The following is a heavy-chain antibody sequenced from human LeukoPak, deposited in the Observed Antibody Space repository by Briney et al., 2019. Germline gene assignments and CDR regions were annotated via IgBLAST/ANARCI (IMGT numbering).Heavy chain of an antibody. Sequence: SETLSLTCTVSGGSISSSSYYWGWIRQPPGKGLEWIGSIYYSGSTYYNPSLTSRVIISVDTSKNQFSLKLSSVTAADTAVYYCASRSSWYGGAWFDYWGQGTLVTVSS. V-gene: IGHV4-39*01. CDR1: GGSISSSSYY. CDR2: IYYSGST. J-gene: IGHJ4*02. CDR3: ASRSSWYGGAWFDY. D-gene: IGHD6-13*01.